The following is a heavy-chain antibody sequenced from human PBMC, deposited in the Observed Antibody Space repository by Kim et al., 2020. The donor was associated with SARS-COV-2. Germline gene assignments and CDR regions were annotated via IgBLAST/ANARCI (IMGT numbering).Heavy chain of an antibody. Sequence: ADSAKCRFTISRDKSKNTLYLQMSSLRAEDTAVYYWARDLLVGATPYGMDVWGQGTTVTVSS. CDR3: ARDLLVGATPYGMDV. V-gene: IGHV3-30*07. J-gene: IGHJ6*02. D-gene: IGHD1-26*01.